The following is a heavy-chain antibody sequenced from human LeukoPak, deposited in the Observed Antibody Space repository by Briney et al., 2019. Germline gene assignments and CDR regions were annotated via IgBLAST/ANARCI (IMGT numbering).Heavy chain of an antibody. CDR3: ALMSFDF. D-gene: IGHD2-8*01. J-gene: IGHJ4*02. Sequence: GRSLRLSWSASGFIFSNYAMHWVRQAPGKGLEWVAVISSDGRQQNYADSVKGRFTISRDNSRNTVDLQMNSLRAEDTAVYFCALMSFDFWGQGTLVTVSS. V-gene: IGHV3-30*04. CDR1: GFIFSNYA. CDR2: ISSDGRQQ.